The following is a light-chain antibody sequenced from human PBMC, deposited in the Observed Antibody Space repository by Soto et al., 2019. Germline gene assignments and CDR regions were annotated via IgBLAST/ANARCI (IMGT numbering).Light chain of an antibody. CDR2: GAS. Sequence: EIVLTQSPVTLSLSPGERATLSCRASQRVTSRKLAWYQQEPGQAPRLLIYGASSRATGIPARFSGSGSGTEFTLTISSLQSEDFAVYHCQQYNKWPPTFGQGTKVDIK. CDR3: QQYNKWPPT. V-gene: IGKV3D-15*01. CDR1: QRVTSRK. J-gene: IGKJ1*01.